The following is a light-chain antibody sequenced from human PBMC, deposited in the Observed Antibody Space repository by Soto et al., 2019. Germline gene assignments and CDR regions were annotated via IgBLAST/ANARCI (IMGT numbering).Light chain of an antibody. CDR3: SSYTSSSTVV. CDR1: SSDVGGYNY. Sequence: QSALTQPASVCGSPGQSITISCTGTSSDVGGYNYVSWYQQYPGKAPKLMIYDVSDRPSGVSNRFSGSKSGNTASLTISGLQAEDEADYYCSSYTSSSTVVFGGGTKVTVL. CDR2: DVS. J-gene: IGLJ2*01. V-gene: IGLV2-14*01.